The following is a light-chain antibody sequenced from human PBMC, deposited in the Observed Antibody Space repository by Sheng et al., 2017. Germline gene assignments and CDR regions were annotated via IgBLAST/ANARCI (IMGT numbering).Light chain of an antibody. V-gene: IGKV1-13*02. J-gene: IGKJ3*01. CDR3: QQFNSYPFT. CDR2: GAS. Sequence: AIQLTQSPSSLSASVGDRVTITCRASRGIYSDLAWYRQKPGKAPDLLMSGASSLESGVPSRFSGSGSGTDFTLTISSLQPEDFATYYCQQFNSYPFTFGPGTKVDIK. CDR1: RGIYSD.